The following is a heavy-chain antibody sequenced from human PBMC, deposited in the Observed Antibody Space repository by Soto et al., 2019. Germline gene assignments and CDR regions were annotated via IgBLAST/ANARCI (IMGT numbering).Heavy chain of an antibody. CDR3: ARDQYYYGSGSYPYCYYGMDV. CDR2: ISSSGSTV. J-gene: IGHJ6*02. Sequence: QVQLVESGGGLVKPGGSLRLSCAASGFTFSDYYMSWIRQAPGKGLEWVSYISSSGSTVYYSDSVKGRFTISRDNAKNSLYLEMNSMRAEDTSVYYCARDQYYYGSGSYPYCYYGMDVWGQGNTVTVSS. V-gene: IGHV3-11*01. D-gene: IGHD3-10*01. CDR1: GFTFSDYY.